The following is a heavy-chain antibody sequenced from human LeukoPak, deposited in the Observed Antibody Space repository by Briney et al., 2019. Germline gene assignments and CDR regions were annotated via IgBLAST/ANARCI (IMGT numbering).Heavy chain of an antibody. CDR3: TSPPGYCSSTSCSFFDY. CDR1: GFTFSNAW. CDR2: IKSKTDGGTT. Sequence: PGGSLRLSCAASGFTFSNAWMSWVRQAPGKGLEWVGRIKSKTDGGTTDYAAPVKGRFTISRDDSKNTLYLQMNSLKTEDTAVYYCTSPPGYCSSTSCSFFDYWGQGTLVTVSS. V-gene: IGHV3-15*01. J-gene: IGHJ4*02. D-gene: IGHD2-2*01.